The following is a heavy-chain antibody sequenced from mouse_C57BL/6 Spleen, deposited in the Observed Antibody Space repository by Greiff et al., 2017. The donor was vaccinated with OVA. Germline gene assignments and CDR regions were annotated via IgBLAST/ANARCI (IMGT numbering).Heavy chain of an antibody. J-gene: IGHJ4*01. Sequence: VQLQQSGPELVKPGASVKISCKASGYSFTDYNMNWVKQSNGKSLEWIGVINPNYGTTSYNQKFKGKATLTVDQSSSTAYMQLNSLTSDDSAVYYCARSRLRQGDYYAMDYWGQGTSVTVSS. CDR3: ARSRLRQGDYYAMDY. D-gene: IGHD2-4*01. CDR1: GYSFTDYN. V-gene: IGHV1-39*01. CDR2: INPNYGTT.